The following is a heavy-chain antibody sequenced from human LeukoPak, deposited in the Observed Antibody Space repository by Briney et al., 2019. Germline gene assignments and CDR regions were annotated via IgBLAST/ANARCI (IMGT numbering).Heavy chain of an antibody. CDR2: ISWNSNNI. V-gene: IGHV3-9*01. Sequence: GGSLRLSCAASGFTFDDCAMHWVRQAPGKGLEWVSGISWNSNNIGYADSVKGRYTISRDNAKNSLYLQMNSLRAEDTALYYCAKGRGYYYYYTMDLWGQGTTVTVSS. D-gene: IGHD2-15*01. CDR3: AKGRGYYYYYTMDL. CDR1: GFTFDDCA. J-gene: IGHJ6*02.